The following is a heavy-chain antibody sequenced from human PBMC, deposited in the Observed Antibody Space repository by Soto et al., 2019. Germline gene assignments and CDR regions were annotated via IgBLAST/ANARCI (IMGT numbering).Heavy chain of an antibody. V-gene: IGHV1-2*02. CDR2: INPNSGGT. Sequence: QVQLVQSGAEVKKPGASVKVSCKASGYTFTGYYMHWVRQAPGQGLEWMGWINPNSGGTYYAQKFQGRVTMTRDTSISTAYMELSRLRSDDTAVYYCAREGDLNWFDPWGQGTLVTVSS. D-gene: IGHD3-16*01. CDR3: AREGDLNWFDP. J-gene: IGHJ5*02. CDR1: GYTFTGYY.